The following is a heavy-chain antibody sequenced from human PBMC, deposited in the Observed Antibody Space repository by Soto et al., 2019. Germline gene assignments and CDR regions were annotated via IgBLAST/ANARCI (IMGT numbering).Heavy chain of an antibody. CDR3: AKEKYYGGNFLNFDY. CDR1: VVTFSSYG. D-gene: IGHD4-17*01. CDR2: ISYDGSNK. V-gene: IGHV3-30*18. J-gene: IGHJ4*02. Sequence: SLRLSGASSVVTFSSYGMHWVRQAAGKGLEWVAVISYDGSNKYYADSVKGRFTISRDNSKNTLYLQMNSLRAEDTAVYYCAKEKYYGGNFLNFDYWGQGTLVTVSS.